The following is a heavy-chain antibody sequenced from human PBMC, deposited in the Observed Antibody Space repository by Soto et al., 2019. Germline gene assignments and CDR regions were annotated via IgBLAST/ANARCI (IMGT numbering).Heavy chain of an antibody. CDR3: ARGERYSSGLGLTDY. D-gene: IGHD6-19*01. J-gene: IGHJ4*02. Sequence: VQLVESGGGVVQPGRSLRLSCAASGFTFSSYAMHWVRQAPGKGLEWVAVISYDGSNKYYADSVKGRFTISRDNSKNTLYLQMNSLRAEDTAVYYCARGERYSSGLGLTDYWGQGTLVTVSS. CDR2: ISYDGSNK. V-gene: IGHV3-30-3*01. CDR1: GFTFSSYA.